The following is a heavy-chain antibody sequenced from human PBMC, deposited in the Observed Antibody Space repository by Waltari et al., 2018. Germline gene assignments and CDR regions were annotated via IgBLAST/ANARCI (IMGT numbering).Heavy chain of an antibody. J-gene: IGHJ4*02. Sequence: QVHLVQSGTEVKQPGASVKVSCKASGYRFTSYGITWVRQAPGQGLEWMGWINTYDGNTNYGQELQGRLTMTTDTITTTAYMELRGRRADDTALYFCARDAFRFLDFWGQGTLVTVSS. CDR1: GYRFTSYG. D-gene: IGHD3-3*01. CDR3: ARDAFRFLDF. V-gene: IGHV1-18*01. CDR2: INTYDGNT.